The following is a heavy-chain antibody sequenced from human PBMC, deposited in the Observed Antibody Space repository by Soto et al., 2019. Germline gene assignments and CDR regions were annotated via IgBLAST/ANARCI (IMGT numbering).Heavy chain of an antibody. J-gene: IGHJ6*02. D-gene: IGHD3-10*01. CDR2: ISSSSSYI. Sequence: GGSLRLSCAASGFTFSSYSMNWVRQAPGKGLEWVSSISSSSSYIYYADSVKGRFTISRDNAKNSLYLQMNSLRAEDTAVYYCARSSGRLTRYGMDVWGQGTTVTVSS. CDR1: GFTFSSYS. V-gene: IGHV3-21*01. CDR3: ARSSGRLTRYGMDV.